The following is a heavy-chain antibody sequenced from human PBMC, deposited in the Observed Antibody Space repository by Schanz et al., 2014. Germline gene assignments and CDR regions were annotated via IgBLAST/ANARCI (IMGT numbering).Heavy chain of an antibody. CDR2: ISNSGYTI. Sequence: EVQLVESGGNLVQPGGSLRLSCAASGFTFSSYAMNWIRQAPGKGLEWVSYISNSGYTIYYADSVKGRFTISRDNAKTSRYLKMNSLRAEDTAVYYCARAPPPYSSSPYYWYYGMDVWGQGTTVTVSS. V-gene: IGHV3-48*04. J-gene: IGHJ6*02. CDR1: GFTFSSYA. D-gene: IGHD6-6*01. CDR3: ARAPPPYSSSPYYWYYGMDV.